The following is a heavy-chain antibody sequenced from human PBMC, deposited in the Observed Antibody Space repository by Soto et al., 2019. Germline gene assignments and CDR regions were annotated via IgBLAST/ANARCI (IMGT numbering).Heavy chain of an antibody. CDR1: GGSISSSSYY. V-gene: IGHV4-39*01. D-gene: IGHD5-18*01. CDR2: IYYSGST. J-gene: IGHJ4*02. CDR3: ARLDSYTAMGPDPGYYFDY. Sequence: SETLSLTCTVSGGSISSSSYYWGWIRQPPGKGLEWIGSIYYSGSTYYNPSLKSRVTISVDTSKNQFSLKLSSVTAADTAVYYCARLDSYTAMGPDPGYYFDYWGQGTLVTVSS.